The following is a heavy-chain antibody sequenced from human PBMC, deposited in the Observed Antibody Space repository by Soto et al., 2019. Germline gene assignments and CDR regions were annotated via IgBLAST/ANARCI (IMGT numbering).Heavy chain of an antibody. CDR3: ARDLGTGTDY. D-gene: IGHD1-1*01. Sequence: QVQLQESGPGLVKPSGTLSLTCAVSGDSISGSNWWSWVRQAPGKGLEWIGEIYHSGATTYNPSLKSRATISVDPSNNHFSLKLTSVTAADTAVYFCARDLGTGTDYWGQGTLVTVAS. CDR2: IYHSGAT. J-gene: IGHJ4*02. CDR1: GDSISGSNW. V-gene: IGHV4-4*02.